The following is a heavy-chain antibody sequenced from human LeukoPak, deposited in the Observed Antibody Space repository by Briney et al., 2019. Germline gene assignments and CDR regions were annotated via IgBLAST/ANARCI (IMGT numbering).Heavy chain of an antibody. CDR3: ASTRPQQWLVGSGYYFDY. D-gene: IGHD6-19*01. CDR2: INHSGST. V-gene: IGHV4-34*01. CDR1: GGSFSGYY. J-gene: IGHJ4*02. Sequence: PSQTLSLTCAVYGGSFSGYYWSWLRQPPGKGLEWLGEINHSGSTNYNPSLKSRVTISVDTSKNQFSLKLSSVTAADTAVYYCASTRPQQWLVGSGYYFDYWGQGTLVTVSS.